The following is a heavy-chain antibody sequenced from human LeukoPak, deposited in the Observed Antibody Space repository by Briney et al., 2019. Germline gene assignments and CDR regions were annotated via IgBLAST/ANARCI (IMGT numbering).Heavy chain of an antibody. D-gene: IGHD2-2*01. V-gene: IGHV1-2*02. CDR2: INPNSGGT. CDR1: GYTFTGYY. Sequence: GASVKVSCKASGYTFTGYYMHWVRQAPGQGLEWMGWINPNSGGTNYAQKFQGRVTMTRDTSISTAYMELSRLRSDDTAVYYCARNGDPSSNYFDYWGRGTLVTVSS. J-gene: IGHJ4*02. CDR3: ARNGDPSSNYFDY.